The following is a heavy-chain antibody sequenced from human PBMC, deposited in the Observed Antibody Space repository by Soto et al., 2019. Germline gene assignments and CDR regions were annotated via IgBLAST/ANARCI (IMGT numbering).Heavy chain of an antibody. CDR1: GGSISSGGYY. V-gene: IGHV4-31*03. D-gene: IGHD6-13*01. CDR2: IYYSGST. J-gene: IGHJ4*02. CDR3: ASHGSSSWYDY. Sequence: SETLSLTCTVSGGSISSGGYYWSWIRQHPGKGLEWIGYIYYSGSTYYNPSLKSRVTISVDTSKKQFSLKLSSVTAADTAVYYCASHGSSSWYDYWGQGTLVTVSS.